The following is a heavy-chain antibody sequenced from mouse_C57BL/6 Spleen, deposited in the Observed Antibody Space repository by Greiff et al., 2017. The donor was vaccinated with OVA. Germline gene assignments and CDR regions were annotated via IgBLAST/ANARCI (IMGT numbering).Heavy chain of an antibody. Sequence: QVQLQQPGAELVMPGASVKLSCKASGYTFTSYWMHWVTQRPGQGLEWIGEIDPSDSYTTYNQKFKGKSTLTVDKSSSTAYMQLRSLTSEDSAVYYCARGRSNYWYFDVWGTGTTVTVSS. V-gene: IGHV1-69*01. CDR2: IDPSDSYT. J-gene: IGHJ1*03. D-gene: IGHD2-5*01. CDR3: ARGRSNYWYFDV. CDR1: GYTFTSYW.